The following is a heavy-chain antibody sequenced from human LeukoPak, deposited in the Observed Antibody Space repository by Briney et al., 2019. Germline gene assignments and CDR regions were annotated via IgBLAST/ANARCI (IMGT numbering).Heavy chain of an antibody. D-gene: IGHD6-19*01. CDR3: ARSRDSSGWYGDYDY. CDR2: IYSGGST. Sequence: GGYLRLSCAASGFTVSSNCMSWVRQAPGKGLEWVSVIYSGGSTYYADSVKGRFTISRDNSKNTLYLQMNSLRAEDTAVYYCARSRDSSGWYGDYDYWGQGTLVTVSS. CDR1: GFTVSSNC. J-gene: IGHJ4*02. V-gene: IGHV3-53*01.